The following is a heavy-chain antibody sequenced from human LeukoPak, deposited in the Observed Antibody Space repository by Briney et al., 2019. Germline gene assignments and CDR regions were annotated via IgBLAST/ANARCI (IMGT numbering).Heavy chain of an antibody. CDR3: AGHARGSYLVH. Sequence: SETLSLTCTVSGGSISSGGYYWSWIRQPPGKGLEWIGYIYHSGSTYYNPSLKSRVTISVDRSKNQFSLKLSSVTAADTAIYYCAGHARGSYLVHWGQGILVTVST. J-gene: IGHJ4*02. CDR1: GGSISSGGYY. V-gene: IGHV4-30-2*01. CDR2: IYHSGST. D-gene: IGHD6-6*01.